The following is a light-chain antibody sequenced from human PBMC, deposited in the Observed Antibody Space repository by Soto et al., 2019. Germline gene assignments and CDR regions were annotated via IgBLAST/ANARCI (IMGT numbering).Light chain of an antibody. J-gene: IGKJ5*01. CDR1: QSVSSY. CDR2: DAS. V-gene: IGKV3-11*01. Sequence: EIVLTQSPATLSLSPGERATLSCRASQSVSSYLAWYQQKPGQAPRLLIYDASNRATGIPARFSASGSRTDFTLTISSIEPEDSAVYYCQQRGNWITFGPGTRLEI. CDR3: QQRGNWIT.